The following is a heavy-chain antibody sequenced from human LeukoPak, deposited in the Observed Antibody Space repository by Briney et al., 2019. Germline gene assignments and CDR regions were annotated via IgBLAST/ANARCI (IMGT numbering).Heavy chain of an antibody. V-gene: IGHV3-13*01. Sequence: GGSLRLSCAASGFTFNNYEMHWVRQTAGEGLEWVSAVGVAGDTFYAGSVKGRFSISRDNAESCLFLQMNSLRAGDTAVYYCAREGRMGTADAFDVWGQGTMVTVSS. CDR1: GFTFNNYE. CDR3: AREGRMGTADAFDV. J-gene: IGHJ3*01. CDR2: VGVAGDT. D-gene: IGHD1-14*01.